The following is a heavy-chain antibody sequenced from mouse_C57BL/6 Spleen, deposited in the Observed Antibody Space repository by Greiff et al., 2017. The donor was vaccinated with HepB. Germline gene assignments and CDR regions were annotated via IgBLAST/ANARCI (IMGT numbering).Heavy chain of an antibody. Sequence: VKLQESGAELVKPGASVKLSCKASGYTFTSYWMHWVKQRPGRGLEWIGRIDPNSGGTKYNEKFKSKATLTVDKPSSTAYMQLSSLTSEDSAFYYCAKEENYYGSSYDAMDYWGQGTSVTVSS. D-gene: IGHD1-1*01. CDR3: AKEENYYGSSYDAMDY. CDR2: IDPNSGGT. J-gene: IGHJ4*01. V-gene: IGHV1-72*01. CDR1: GYTFTSYW.